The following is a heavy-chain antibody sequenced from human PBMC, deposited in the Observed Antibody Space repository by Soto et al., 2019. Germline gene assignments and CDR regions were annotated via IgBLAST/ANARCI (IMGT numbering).Heavy chain of an antibody. D-gene: IGHD6-19*01. J-gene: IGHJ4*02. V-gene: IGHV3-66*01. CDR3: ARLKRQWLVQSGYYFDY. CDR2: IYSGGST. CDR1: GFTVSSNY. Sequence: EVQLVESGGGLVQPGGSLRLSCAASGFTVSSNYMSWVRQAPGKGLEWVSVIYSGGSTYYADSVKGRFTISRDNSKNTLYLQMNSLRAEDTAVYYCARLKRQWLVQSGYYFDYWGQGTLVTVSS.